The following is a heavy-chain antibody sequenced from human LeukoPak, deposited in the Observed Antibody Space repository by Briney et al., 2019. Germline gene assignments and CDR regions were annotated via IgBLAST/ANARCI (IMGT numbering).Heavy chain of an antibody. CDR1: GFTFSSYD. CDR2: IPSDGSNK. Sequence: GRSLRLSCAASGFTFSSYDIHWVRQAPGKGLEWVAVIPSDGSNKYYADSVKGRFTISRDNSKNTLYLQMNSLRAEDTAVYYCARATEGLDYWGQGTLVTVSS. J-gene: IGHJ4*02. CDR3: ARATEGLDY. V-gene: IGHV3-30*03.